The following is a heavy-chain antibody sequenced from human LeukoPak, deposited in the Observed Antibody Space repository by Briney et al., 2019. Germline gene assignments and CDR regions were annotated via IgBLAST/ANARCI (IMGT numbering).Heavy chain of an antibody. D-gene: IGHD4-11*01. CDR3: ATSISDYKYTFDY. CDR2: INAGNGNT. Sequence: GASVKVSCKASGYTFTSYAMYWVRQAPGQRLEWMGWINAGNGNTKYSQKFQGRVTITRDTSASTAYMELSSLRSEDTAVYYCATSISDYKYTFDYWGQGTLVTVSS. J-gene: IGHJ4*02. CDR1: GYTFTSYA. V-gene: IGHV1-3*01.